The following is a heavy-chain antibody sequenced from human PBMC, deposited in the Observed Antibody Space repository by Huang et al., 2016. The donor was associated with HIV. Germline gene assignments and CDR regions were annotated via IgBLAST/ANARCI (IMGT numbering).Heavy chain of an antibody. CDR1: GYSFTTYA. J-gene: IGHJ4*02. CDR3: AREFVIFGAPLWPAY. D-gene: IGHD2-21*01. Sequence: QVQLVQSGAEVKKPGASVKVSCKASGYSFTTYALHWVRQAPGHRLEWMGWINPGNGNTNYSQKFQGRVTITRDTSASTVYMEVSSLTFEDTAVYYCAREFVIFGAPLWPAYWGQGTLICVSS. V-gene: IGHV1-3*01. CDR2: INPGNGNT.